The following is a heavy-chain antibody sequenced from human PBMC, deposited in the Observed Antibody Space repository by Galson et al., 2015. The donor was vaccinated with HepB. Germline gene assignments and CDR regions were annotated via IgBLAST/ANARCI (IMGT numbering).Heavy chain of an antibody. V-gene: IGHV3-7*01. J-gene: IGHJ6*02. D-gene: IGHD1-14*01. CDR2: IKQDGSEK. CDR1: GFTFSSYW. CDR3: ARNRFPDYAYDMDV. Sequence: SLRLSCAASGFTFSSYWMSWVRQAPGKGLEWVANIKQDGSEKYYVDSVKGRFTISRDNAKNSLYLQMNSLRAEDTAVYYCARNRFPDYAYDMDVWGQGTTVTVSS.